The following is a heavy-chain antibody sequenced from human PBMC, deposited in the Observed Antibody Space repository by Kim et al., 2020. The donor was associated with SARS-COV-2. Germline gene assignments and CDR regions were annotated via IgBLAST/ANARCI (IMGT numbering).Heavy chain of an antibody. CDR1: GGSFSGYY. Sequence: SETLSLTCAVSGGSFSGYYWSWIRQPPGKGLEWIGEINHSGSTNYNPSLKSRVTISVDTSKNQFSLKLSSLTAADTAVYYCARGLRFLEWLFEGHAFDI. CDR3: ARGLRFLEWLFEGHAFDI. D-gene: IGHD3-3*01. J-gene: IGHJ3*02. V-gene: IGHV4-34*01. CDR2: INHSGST.